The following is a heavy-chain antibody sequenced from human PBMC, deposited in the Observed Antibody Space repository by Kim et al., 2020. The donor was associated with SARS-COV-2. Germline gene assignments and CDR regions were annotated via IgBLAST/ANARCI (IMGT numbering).Heavy chain of an antibody. CDR3: AKTSSTFKFPT. Sequence: TYHTDSGKGLFPISRHNSKNTLYLQMNSPRAEDTAIYYCAKTSSTFKFPTWGQGTLVTVSS. J-gene: IGHJ1*01. V-gene: IGHV3-23*01. CDR2: T. D-gene: IGHD2-21*01.